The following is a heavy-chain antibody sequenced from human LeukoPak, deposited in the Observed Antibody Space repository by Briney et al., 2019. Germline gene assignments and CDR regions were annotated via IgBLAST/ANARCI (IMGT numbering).Heavy chain of an antibody. CDR2: ISWNSGSI. CDR3: AKSRAYSSSWYGY. J-gene: IGHJ4*02. D-gene: IGHD6-13*01. Sequence: GGSLRLSCAASGFTFDDYAMHWVRQAPGKGLEWVSGISWNSGSIGYADSVKGRFTISRDNAKNSLYLQMNSLRAEDTALYYCAKSRAYSSSWYGYWGQGTLVTVSS. V-gene: IGHV3-9*01. CDR1: GFTFDDYA.